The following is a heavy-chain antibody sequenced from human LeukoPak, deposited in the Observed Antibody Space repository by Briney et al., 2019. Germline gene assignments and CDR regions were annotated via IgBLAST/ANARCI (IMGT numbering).Heavy chain of an antibody. CDR1: GGSISSYY. Sequence: PSETLSLTCIVSGGSISSYYWSWIRQPPGKGLEWIGYIYYSGSTNYNPSLKSRVTISVDTSKNQFSLKLSSVTAADTAVYYCAKGTTSFYYYYMDVWRKGTTVTVSS. V-gene: IGHV4-59*01. J-gene: IGHJ6*03. D-gene: IGHD1-1*01. CDR2: IYYSGST. CDR3: AKGTTSFYYYYMDV.